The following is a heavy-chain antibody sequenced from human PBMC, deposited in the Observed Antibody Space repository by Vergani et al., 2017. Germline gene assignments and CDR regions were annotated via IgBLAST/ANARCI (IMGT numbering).Heavy chain of an antibody. CDR2: IDRNYGVK. CDR3: VKDNDYDADGPFDL. D-gene: IGHD3-16*01. Sequence: VQLVEAGGGLVQPGGSLRLSCTASGFTFQAFAFHWVRQVSGRGLEWVSGIDRNYGVKNGNSFEGRFSISRDNAKKAVFLQMNNLRHEHTALYFCVKDNDYDADGPFDLWCRGTLVTVSS. CDR1: GFTFQAFA. V-gene: IGHV3-9*01. J-gene: IGHJ2*01.